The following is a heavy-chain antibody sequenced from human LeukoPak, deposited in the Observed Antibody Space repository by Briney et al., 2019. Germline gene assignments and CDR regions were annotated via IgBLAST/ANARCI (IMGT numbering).Heavy chain of an antibody. Sequence: PSETLSLICRVSGGSLSSNGDYWAWIRQPPGKGLEWIGSMFYGGSTFYSPSLKTRVSISVDTSMNQFSLRLNSVTAADTAVYYCARHTLVTSISTYNWFDPWGQGTLVTVSS. CDR2: MFYGGST. J-gene: IGHJ5*02. CDR3: ARHTLVTSISTYNWFDP. V-gene: IGHV4-39*01. D-gene: IGHD2-21*02. CDR1: GGSLSSNGDY.